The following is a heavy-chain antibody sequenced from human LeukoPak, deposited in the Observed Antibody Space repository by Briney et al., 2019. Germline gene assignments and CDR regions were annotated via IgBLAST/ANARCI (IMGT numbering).Heavy chain of an antibody. CDR2: IDSGGST. J-gene: IGHJ4*02. Sequence: GGSLRLSCAVSGVTVSRNSMSWVRQAPGKGLEWVSGIDSGGSTYYADSAKGRLTISRDDSKNTLNLQMNSLRVEDTAVYYCARGWAVDWGQGTLVTVSS. CDR3: ARGWAVD. CDR1: GVTVSRNS. V-gene: IGHV3-53*01. D-gene: IGHD6-13*01.